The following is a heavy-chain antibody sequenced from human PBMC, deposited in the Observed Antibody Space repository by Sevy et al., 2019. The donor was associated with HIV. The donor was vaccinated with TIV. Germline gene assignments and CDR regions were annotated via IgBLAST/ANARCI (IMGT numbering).Heavy chain of an antibody. V-gene: IGHV1-46*01. CDR3: VRADPDQHFDS. J-gene: IGHJ4*02. CDR2: VDPSAGNT. CDR1: GDTFTNNY. Sequence: ASVKVSCKASGDTFTNNYIHWVRQAPGQGLEWMGMVDPSAGNTTYAQKFRGRVTMTRDTSTSLLYMDLSSLRSEDTAVYYCVRADPDQHFDSWGQGTLVTVSS.